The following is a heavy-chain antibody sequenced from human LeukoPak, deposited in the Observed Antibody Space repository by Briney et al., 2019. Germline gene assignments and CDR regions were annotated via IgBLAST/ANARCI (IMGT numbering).Heavy chain of an antibody. CDR1: GYSFTKYW. V-gene: IGHV5-51*01. CDR2: MYLGDSET. J-gene: IGHJ4*02. CDR3: VRHEGSISGWPFDY. Sequence: GESLKISCKGSGYSFTKYWIGWVRQMPGKGLEWLGIMYLGDSETRYNPSFQGQVTISADKSISTVYLQWSSLKASDTAMYYCVRHEGSISGWPFDYWGQGTLVTVSS. D-gene: IGHD6-19*01.